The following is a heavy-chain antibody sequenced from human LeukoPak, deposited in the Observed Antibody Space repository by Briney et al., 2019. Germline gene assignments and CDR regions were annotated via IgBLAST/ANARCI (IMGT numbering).Heavy chain of an antibody. CDR3: ARRSEFGVLYYMDV. Sequence: PGGSLRLSCAASGFTFSTYSMNWVRQAPGKGLEWVSYISGSSGTIYYADSVKGRFTISRDNAKNSLYLQMNSLRAEDTAVYYCARRSEFGVLYYMDVWGNGTTVTVSS. CDR2: ISGSSGTI. V-gene: IGHV3-48*01. D-gene: IGHD3-16*01. CDR1: GFTFSTYS. J-gene: IGHJ6*03.